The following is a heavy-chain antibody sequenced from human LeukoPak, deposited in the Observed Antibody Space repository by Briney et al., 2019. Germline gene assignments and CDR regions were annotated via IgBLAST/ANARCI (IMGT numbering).Heavy chain of an antibody. Sequence: ASVKVSCKASGYTFTSYDINWVRQATGQGLEWMGWMNPNSGNTGYAQEFQGRVTMTRNTSISTAYMELSSLRSEDTAVYYCARRNCSSTSCYPYYFDYWGQGTLVTVSS. CDR1: GYTFTSYD. J-gene: IGHJ4*02. V-gene: IGHV1-8*01. CDR3: ARRNCSSTSCYPYYFDY. D-gene: IGHD2-2*01. CDR2: MNPNSGNT.